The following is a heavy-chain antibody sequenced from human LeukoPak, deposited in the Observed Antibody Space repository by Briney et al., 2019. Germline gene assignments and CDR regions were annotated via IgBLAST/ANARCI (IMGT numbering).Heavy chain of an antibody. CDR2: MSSSDDGR. CDR3: ARIQRTTAYGRFYNWFDP. CDR1: GFSFSSYA. J-gene: IGHJ5*02. V-gene: IGHV3-23*01. Sequence: GGSLRLSCATSGFSFSSYAMSWVRQAPGKGLEWVSAMSSSDDGRYYAASVRGRFTISRDTSRSTLYLQMNSPRAEDTAVYYCARIQRTTAYGRFYNWFDPWGQGTLVTVSS. D-gene: IGHD1/OR15-1a*01.